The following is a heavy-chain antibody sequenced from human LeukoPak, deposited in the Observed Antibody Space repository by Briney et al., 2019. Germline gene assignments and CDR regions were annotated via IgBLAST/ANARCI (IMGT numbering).Heavy chain of an antibody. CDR3: AKQALGVYCSGGSCTPGDY. V-gene: IGHV3-23*01. CDR2: ISSYGGST. D-gene: IGHD2-15*01. Sequence: GGSLRLSCAASGFTFSSYAMSWVRQAPGKGLEWVSAISSYGGSTYYADSVKGRFTISRDNSKNTLYLQMNSLRAEDTAVYYCAKQALGVYCSGGSCTPGDYWGQGTLVTVSS. J-gene: IGHJ4*02. CDR1: GFTFSSYA.